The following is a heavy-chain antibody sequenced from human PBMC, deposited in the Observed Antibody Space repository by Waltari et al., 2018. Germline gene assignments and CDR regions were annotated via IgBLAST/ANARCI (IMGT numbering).Heavy chain of an antibody. CDR2: INPNSGGT. CDR3: ARGGSGSYYLNWFDP. CDR1: GYPFTGYY. J-gene: IGHJ5*02. V-gene: IGHV1-2*06. Sequence: QVQLVQSGAEVKKPGASVKVSCKASGYPFTGYYMHWVRQAPGQGLEWMGRINPNSGGTNYAQKFQGRVTMTRDTSISTAYMELSRLRSDDTAVYYCARGGSGSYYLNWFDPWGQGTLVTVSS. D-gene: IGHD3-10*01.